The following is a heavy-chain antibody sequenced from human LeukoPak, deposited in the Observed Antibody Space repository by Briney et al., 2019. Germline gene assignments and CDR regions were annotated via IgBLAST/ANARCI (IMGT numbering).Heavy chain of an antibody. D-gene: IGHD3/OR15-3a*01. CDR1: GFTFSSYD. J-gene: IGHJ3*02. Sequence: GGSLRLSCAASGFTFSSYDMHWVRQAPGKGLEYVSGISSNGGSTYYANSVKGRFTISRDNSKNTLYLQMGSLRAEDMAVYYCARCHSYDLVRDAFDIWGQGTMVTVSS. CDR2: ISSNGGST. CDR3: ARCHSYDLVRDAFDI. V-gene: IGHV3-64*01.